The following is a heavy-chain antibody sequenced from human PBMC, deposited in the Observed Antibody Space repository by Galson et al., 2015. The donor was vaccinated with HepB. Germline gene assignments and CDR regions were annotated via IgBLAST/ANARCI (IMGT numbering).Heavy chain of an antibody. V-gene: IGHV6-1*01. Sequence: CAISGDSVSSNGAAWNWIRQSPSRGLEWLGRTYYRSKWYNEYAVSVKSRITINPDTAKNQFSLQLNSLTAADTAVYYCASARWDHWGQGILVTVSS. CDR2: TYYRSKWYN. J-gene: IGHJ4*02. CDR1: GDSVSSNGAA. CDR3: ASARWDH. D-gene: IGHD6-13*01.